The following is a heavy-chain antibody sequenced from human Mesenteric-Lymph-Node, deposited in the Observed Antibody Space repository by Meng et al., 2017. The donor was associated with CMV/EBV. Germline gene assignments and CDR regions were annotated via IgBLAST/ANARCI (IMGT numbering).Heavy chain of an antibody. J-gene: IGHJ4*02. D-gene: IGHD1-1*01. CDR1: GFIVSNNY. V-gene: IGHV3-66*01. CDR3: ARGFQLAFNY. CDR2: IYSGGST. Sequence: RLSCAASGFIVSNNYLNWVRQAPGKGLEWVSVIYSGGSTYYADSVRGRFTISRDNSKNTLYLQMNSLRAEDTAVYYCARGFQLAFNYWGQGTLVTVSS.